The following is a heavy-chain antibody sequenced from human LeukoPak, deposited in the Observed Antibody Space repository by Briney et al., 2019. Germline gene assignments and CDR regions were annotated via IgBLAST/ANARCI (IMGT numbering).Heavy chain of an antibody. Sequence: PSETLSLTCTVSGGSISSSSYYWGWIRQPPWKGLEWIGSIYYSGSTYYNPSLKSRVTISVDTSKNQFSLKLSSVTAADTAVYYCARDFSYGSWNVFDYWGQGTLVTVSS. D-gene: IGHD5-18*01. J-gene: IGHJ4*02. CDR2: IYYSGST. V-gene: IGHV4-39*07. CDR3: ARDFSYGSWNVFDY. CDR1: GGSISSSSYY.